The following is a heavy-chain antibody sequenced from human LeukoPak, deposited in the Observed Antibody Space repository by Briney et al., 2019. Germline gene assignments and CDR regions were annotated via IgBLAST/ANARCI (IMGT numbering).Heavy chain of an antibody. J-gene: IGHJ4*02. D-gene: IGHD3-10*01. V-gene: IGHV3-30*18. CDR2: ISYDGSNKYDGSNK. Sequence: PGGSLRLSCAASGFTFSTYGMHWVRQAPGKGLEWVAFISYDGSNKYDGSNKYYADSVKGRFTISRDNSKNTLYLQMNSLRAEDTAVYYCAKDDYGSGSILPIFDYWGQGTLVTVSS. CDR1: GFTFSTYG. CDR3: AKDDYGSGSILPIFDY.